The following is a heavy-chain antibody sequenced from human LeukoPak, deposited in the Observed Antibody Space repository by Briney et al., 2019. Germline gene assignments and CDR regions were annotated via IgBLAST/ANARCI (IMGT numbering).Heavy chain of an antibody. CDR2: IRYDGSNK. J-gene: IGHJ1*01. Sequence: PGGSLRLSCAASGFTSSSYGMHWVRQAPGKGLEWVAFIRYDGSNKYYADSVRGRFTISRDNSKNTLYLQMNSLRAEDTAVYYCAKGLWFGELFAQYFQHWGQGTLVTASS. V-gene: IGHV3-30*02. CDR1: GFTSSSYG. CDR3: AKGLWFGELFAQYFQH. D-gene: IGHD3-10*01.